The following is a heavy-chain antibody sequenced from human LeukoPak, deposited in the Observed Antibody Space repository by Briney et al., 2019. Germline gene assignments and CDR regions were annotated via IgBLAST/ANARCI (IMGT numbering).Heavy chain of an antibody. Sequence: ASVKVSCKASGYTFTGYYMHCVRQAPGQGLEWMGWINPNSGGTNYAQKFQGWVTMTRDTSISTAYMELSSLRSEDTAVHYCARGWLYYHGMDVWGQGTTVTVSS. CDR2: INPNSGGT. V-gene: IGHV1-2*04. CDR3: ARGWLYYHGMDV. CDR1: GYTFTGYY. D-gene: IGHD5-12*01. J-gene: IGHJ6*02.